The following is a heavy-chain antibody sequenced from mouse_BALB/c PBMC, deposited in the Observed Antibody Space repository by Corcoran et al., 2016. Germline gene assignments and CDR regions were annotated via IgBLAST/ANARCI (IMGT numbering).Heavy chain of an antibody. J-gene: IGHJ1*01. CDR3: ARWDWYFDV. V-gene: IGHV14-3*02. Sequence: EVQVQQSGAGLVKRGASVKLACTASGFNIKDTYMHWVKQRPGQGLEWIGRIDPANGNTKYDPKFQGKATITADTSSNTAYLQLSSLTSEDTAVYYCARWDWYFDVWGAGTTVTVSS. CDR1: GFNIKDTY. CDR2: IDPANGNT.